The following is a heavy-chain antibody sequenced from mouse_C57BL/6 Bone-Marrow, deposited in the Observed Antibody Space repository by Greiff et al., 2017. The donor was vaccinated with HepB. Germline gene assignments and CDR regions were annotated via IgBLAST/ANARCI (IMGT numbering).Heavy chain of an antibody. V-gene: IGHV1-69*01. D-gene: IGHD1-1*01. J-gene: IGHJ3*01. CDR2: IDPSDSYT. CDR1: GYTFTSYW. CDR3: AREEDYYGSSYEFAY. Sequence: QVQLQQPGAELVMPGASVKLSCKASGYTFTSYWMHWVKQRPGHGLEWIGEIDPSDSYTNYNQKFKGKSTLTVDKSSSTAYMQLSSLTSEDSAVYYCAREEDYYGSSYEFAYWGQGTLVTVSA.